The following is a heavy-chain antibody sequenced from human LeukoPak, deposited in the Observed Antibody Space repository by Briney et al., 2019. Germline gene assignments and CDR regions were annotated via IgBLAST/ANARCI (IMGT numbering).Heavy chain of an antibody. D-gene: IGHD3-16*02. V-gene: IGHV3-7*04. CDR3: ARGDTQSKYRQFDS. CDR1: GFSFDTHW. Sequence: GSLGLSCAASGFSFDTHWMSWVRQAPGKGLEWVANIRQDGSQKDYVDSVKGRFAISRDNAKKSLYLQMNNLRAEDTGVYYCARGDTQSKYRQFDSWGQGSLVIVSS. CDR2: IRQDGSQK. J-gene: IGHJ4*02.